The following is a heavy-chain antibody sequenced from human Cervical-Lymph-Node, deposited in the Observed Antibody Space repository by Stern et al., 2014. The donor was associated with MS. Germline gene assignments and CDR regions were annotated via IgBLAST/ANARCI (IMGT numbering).Heavy chain of an antibody. Sequence: QVQLVQSGAEVKKPGSSMKVSCKASGGTFSSIDISWGRQAPGQGLEWLGGIIPLFGTTNYAQKVQGRVTIVADESTNTVNMELSSLRSEDTAVYYCVRDQGGIAASWGQGTLVIVSS. CDR3: VRDQGGIAAS. CDR1: GGTFSSID. D-gene: IGHD6-13*01. J-gene: IGHJ4*02. V-gene: IGHV1-69*01. CDR2: IIPLFGTT.